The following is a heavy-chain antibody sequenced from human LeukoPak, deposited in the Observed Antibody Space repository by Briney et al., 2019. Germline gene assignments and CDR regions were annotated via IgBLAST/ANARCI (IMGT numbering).Heavy chain of an antibody. CDR2: IKQDGSEK. CDR1: GFTFSSYW. Sequence: GGSLRLSCAASGFTFSSYWMSWVRQAPGKGLEWVANIKQDGSEKYYVDSVKGRFTISRDNAKNSLYLQMNSLRAEDTAVYYCAKGGVGSSGLIDYWGQGTLVTVSS. J-gene: IGHJ4*02. D-gene: IGHD3-22*01. CDR3: AKGGVGSSGLIDY. V-gene: IGHV3-7*01.